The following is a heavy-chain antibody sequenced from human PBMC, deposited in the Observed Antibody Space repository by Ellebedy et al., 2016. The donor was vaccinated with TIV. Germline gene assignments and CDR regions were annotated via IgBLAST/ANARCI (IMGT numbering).Heavy chain of an antibody. D-gene: IGHD3-22*01. J-gene: IGHJ4*02. CDR2: IIPIFGTA. Sequence: SVKVSCXASGGTFSSYAISWVRQAPGQGLEWMGGIIPIFGTANYAQKFQGRVTITADESTSTAYMELSSLRSEDTAVYYCARGPYDSSGYYLGWGQGTLVTVSS. V-gene: IGHV1-69*13. CDR3: ARGPYDSSGYYLG. CDR1: GGTFSSYA.